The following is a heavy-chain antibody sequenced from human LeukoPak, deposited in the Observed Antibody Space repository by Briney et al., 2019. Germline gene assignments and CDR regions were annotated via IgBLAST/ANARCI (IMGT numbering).Heavy chain of an antibody. CDR3: ARRLGDY. V-gene: IGHV4-59*08. CDR1: GGSITNYY. J-gene: IGHJ4*02. CDR2: IYDTGSA. Sequence: SETLSLTCTVSGGSITNYYWSWIRQPPGKGLEWIGYIYDTGSAIYNPSLKSRVTMSVDTSKNQFSLKLSSVTAADTAVYYCARRLGDYWGQGTLVTVSS. D-gene: IGHD3-16*01.